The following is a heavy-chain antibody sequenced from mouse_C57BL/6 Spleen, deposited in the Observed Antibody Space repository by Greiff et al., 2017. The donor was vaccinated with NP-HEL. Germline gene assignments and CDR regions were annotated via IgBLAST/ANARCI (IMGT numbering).Heavy chain of an antibody. CDR1: GFTFTSYD. Sequence: VQLQESGPELVKPGASVKLSCTASGFTFTSYDINWVQQRPGQGLEWIGWIYPGDGSTKYHEKFKGTATLTVDTSSSTAYMELHSLTSEDCAVYFCAREQLGLDYWGQGTSVTVAS. D-gene: IGHD4-1*02. CDR2: IYPGDGST. V-gene: IGHV1-85*01. CDR3: AREQLGLDY. J-gene: IGHJ4*01.